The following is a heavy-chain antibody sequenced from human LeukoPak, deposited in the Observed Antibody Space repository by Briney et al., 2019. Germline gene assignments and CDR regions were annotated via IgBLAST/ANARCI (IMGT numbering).Heavy chain of an antibody. CDR1: GYTFTSYD. D-gene: IGHD6-19*01. CDR3: ARGGGKEIAVAGIWGYYYGMDV. V-gene: IGHV1-8*01. J-gene: IGHJ6*02. Sequence: VASVKVSCKASGYTFTSYDINWVRQATGQGLEWMGWMNPNSGNTGYAQKFQGRVTMTRNTSISTAYMELSSLRSEDTAVYYCARGGGKEIAVAGIWGYYYGMDVWGQGTTVTVSS. CDR2: MNPNSGNT.